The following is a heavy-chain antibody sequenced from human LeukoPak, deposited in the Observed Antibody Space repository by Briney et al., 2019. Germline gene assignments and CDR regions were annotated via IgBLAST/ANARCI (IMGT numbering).Heavy chain of an antibody. D-gene: IGHD1-26*01. J-gene: IGHJ4*02. Sequence: SETLSLTCTVSGGSISSSSYYWGWIRQPPGKGLEWIGSIYYSGSTYYNPSLKSRVTISVDTSKNQFSLKLSSVTAADTAVYYCARGYSGSLFDYWGQGTLVTVSS. V-gene: IGHV4-39*07. CDR2: IYYSGST. CDR3: ARGYSGSLFDY. CDR1: GGSISSSSYY.